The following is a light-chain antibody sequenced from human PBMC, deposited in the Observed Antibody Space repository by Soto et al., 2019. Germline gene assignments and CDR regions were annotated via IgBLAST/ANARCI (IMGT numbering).Light chain of an antibody. V-gene: IGKV3-15*01. CDR1: QSVSSN. Sequence: EIVMTQSPATLSVSPGERATLSCRASQSVSSNLAWYQQKPGQAPRLLIYGASTRATGIPARFSGSGSGTEFTLTLTRLQSEDSAVYYCQQSNNWPPWTFGQGTKVEIK. CDR3: QQSNNWPPWT. J-gene: IGKJ1*01. CDR2: GAS.